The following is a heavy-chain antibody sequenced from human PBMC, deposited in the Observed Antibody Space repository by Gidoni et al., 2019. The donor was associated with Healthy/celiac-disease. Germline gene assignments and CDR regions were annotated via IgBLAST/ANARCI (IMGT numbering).Heavy chain of an antibody. CDR2: ISAYNGNT. J-gene: IGHJ4*02. D-gene: IGHD3-22*01. CDR1: GYTFTRYG. V-gene: IGHV1-18*01. CDR3: ARWPDSSGYYGGPPPRGLDY. Sequence: QVQLVQSGAEVKKPGASVKVSCKASGYTFTRYGLRWVRQAPGQGLEWMGWISAYNGNTNYAQKLQGRVTMTTDTSTSTAYMELRSLRSDDTAVYYCARWPDSSGYYGGPPPRGLDYWGQGTLVTVSS.